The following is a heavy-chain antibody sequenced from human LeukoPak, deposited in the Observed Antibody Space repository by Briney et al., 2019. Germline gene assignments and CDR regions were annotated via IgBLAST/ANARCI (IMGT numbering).Heavy chain of an antibody. J-gene: IGHJ4*02. CDR2: ISGSGGST. CDR3: AKVRGTMIVVVINPYYFDY. Sequence: GGSLRLSCAASGFTFSSYWMSWVRQAPGKGLEWVSAISGSGGSTYYADSVKGRFTISRDNSKNTLYLQMNSLRAEDTAVYYCAKVRGTMIVVVINPYYFDYWGQGTLVTVSS. V-gene: IGHV3-23*01. CDR1: GFTFSSYW. D-gene: IGHD3-22*01.